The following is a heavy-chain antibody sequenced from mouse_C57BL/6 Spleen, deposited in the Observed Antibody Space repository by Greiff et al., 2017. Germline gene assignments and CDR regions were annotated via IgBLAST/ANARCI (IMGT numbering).Heavy chain of an antibody. V-gene: IGHV2-2*01. CDR2: IWSGGNT. J-gene: IGHJ2*01. CDR3: ARKGYYDYDGGFDY. CDR1: GFSLTSYG. D-gene: IGHD2-4*01. Sequence: VQLQQSGPGLVQPSQSLSITCTVSGFSLTSYGVHWVRQSPGKGLEWLGVIWSGGNTDYNAAFISRLSISKDNSKSQVFFKMNSLQADDTAIYYCARKGYYDYDGGFDYWGQGTTLTVSS.